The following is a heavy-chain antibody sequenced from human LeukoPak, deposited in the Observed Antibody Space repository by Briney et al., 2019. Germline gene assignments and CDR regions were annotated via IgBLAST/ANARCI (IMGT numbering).Heavy chain of an antibody. CDR2: ISAYNGNT. Sequence: GASVKVSCKASGYTFTSYIISWVRQAPGQGLEWMGWISAYNGNTNYAQKLQGRVTMTTDTSTSTAYMELRSLRSDDTAVYYCARDRFPRVGVVVVAATLFDYWGQGTLVTVSS. J-gene: IGHJ4*02. V-gene: IGHV1-18*01. CDR1: GYTFTSYI. CDR3: ARDRFPRVGVVVVAATLFDY. D-gene: IGHD2-15*01.